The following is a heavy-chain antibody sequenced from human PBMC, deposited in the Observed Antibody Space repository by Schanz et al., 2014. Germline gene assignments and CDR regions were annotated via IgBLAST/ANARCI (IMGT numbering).Heavy chain of an antibody. Sequence: VQLVQSGGGLVQPGGSLRLSCSASGFTFSSYDVFWVRQAPGKGLEWVAILWHDGSKKYYADSVKGRFTISRDNSKNTLFLQMNSLRAEDTAVYYCVRDSFFAFDYWGQGTLVTVSS. CDR3: VRDSFFAFDY. CDR2: LWHDGSKK. D-gene: IGHD3-3*01. V-gene: IGHV3-33*08. CDR1: GFTFSSYD. J-gene: IGHJ4*02.